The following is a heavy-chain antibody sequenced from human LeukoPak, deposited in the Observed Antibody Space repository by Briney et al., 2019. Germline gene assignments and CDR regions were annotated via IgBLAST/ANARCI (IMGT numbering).Heavy chain of an antibody. CDR2: INPSGGST. J-gene: IGHJ4*02. CDR1: GYTFTSYY. Sequence: ASVKVSCKASGYTFTSYYMHWVRQAPGQGLEWVGIINPSGGSTSYAQKFQGRVTMTRDTSTSTVYMELSSLRSEDTAVYYCARVSEIVVVVAAGEYYFDYWGQGTLVTVSS. D-gene: IGHD2-15*01. CDR3: ARVSEIVVVVAAGEYYFDY. V-gene: IGHV1-46*01.